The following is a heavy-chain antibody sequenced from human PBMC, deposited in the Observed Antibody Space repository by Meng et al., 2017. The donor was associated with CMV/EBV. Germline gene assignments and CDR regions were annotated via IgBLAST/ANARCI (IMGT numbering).Heavy chain of an antibody. CDR1: GGTFSSYA. CDR2: IIPIFGTA. Sequence: QVQVCQVGAWAEQPGSSGKGSCKASGGTFSSYAISLVRQAPGQGLEWMGGIIPIFGTANYAQKFQGRVTITADESTSTAYMELSSLRSEDTAVYYCARNQPSRGWSHEDYWGQGTLVTVSS. V-gene: IGHV1-69*12. D-gene: IGHD2-15*01. CDR3: ARNQPSRGWSHEDY. J-gene: IGHJ4*02.